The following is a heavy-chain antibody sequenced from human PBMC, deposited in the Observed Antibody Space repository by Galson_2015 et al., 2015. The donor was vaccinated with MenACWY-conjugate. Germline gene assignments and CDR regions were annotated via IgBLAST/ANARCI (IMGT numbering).Heavy chain of an antibody. Sequence: PALVKPTHTLTLTCTFSGFSLTTSGVGVGWIRQPPGKALEWLAFIYWDDDKRYSPSLKSRLTITKDTSKNQVVLTVSNMDPVDTATYYCARRYCSTTSCYGCDYWGQGALVTVSS. J-gene: IGHJ4*02. V-gene: IGHV2-5*02. CDR1: GFSLTTSGVG. D-gene: IGHD2-2*01. CDR2: IYWDDDK. CDR3: ARRYCSTTSCYGCDY.